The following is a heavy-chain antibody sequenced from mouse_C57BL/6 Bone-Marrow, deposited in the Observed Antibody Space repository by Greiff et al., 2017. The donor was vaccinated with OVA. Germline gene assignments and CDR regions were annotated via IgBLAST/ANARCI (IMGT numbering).Heavy chain of an antibody. D-gene: IGHD2-3*01. CDR3: ARHDEGLAY. CDR2: ISGGGGNT. J-gene: IGHJ3*01. V-gene: IGHV5-9*01. CDR1: GFTFSSYT. Sequence: EVHLVESGGGLVKPGGSLKLSCAASGFTFSSYTMSWVRQTPEKRLEWVATISGGGGNTYYPDSVKGRFTISRDNAKNTLYLQMSSLRSEDTALYYCARHDEGLAYWGQGTLVTVSA.